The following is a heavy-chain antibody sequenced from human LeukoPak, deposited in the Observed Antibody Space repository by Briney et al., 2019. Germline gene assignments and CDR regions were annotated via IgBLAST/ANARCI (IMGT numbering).Heavy chain of an antibody. CDR1: SFSFRSYG. CDR3: ARDDGPIDY. V-gene: IGHV3-33*01. Sequence: GGSLRLSSAASSFSFRSYGMHWVRQAPGKGLEWVAVIWYDVSNKYYADSVKGRFTISRDNSKNTLYLKMNRQIAEHTAVYSCARDDGPIDYWGQGTLVTVSS. CDR2: IWYDVSNK. J-gene: IGHJ4*02.